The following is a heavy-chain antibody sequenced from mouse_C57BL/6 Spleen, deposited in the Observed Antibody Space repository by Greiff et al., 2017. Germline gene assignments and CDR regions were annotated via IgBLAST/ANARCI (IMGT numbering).Heavy chain of an antibody. V-gene: IGHV1-52*01. CDR3: ARGSGDYDGAWFAY. CDR2: IDPSDSET. CDR1: GYTFTSYW. D-gene: IGHD2-4*01. J-gene: IGHJ3*01. Sequence: QVQLQQPGAELVRPGSSVKLSCKASGYTFTSYWMHWVKQRPIQGLEWIGNIDPSDSETHYNQKFKDKATLTVDKSSSTAYMQLSSLTSEDSAVYYCARGSGDYDGAWFAYWGQGTLVTVSA.